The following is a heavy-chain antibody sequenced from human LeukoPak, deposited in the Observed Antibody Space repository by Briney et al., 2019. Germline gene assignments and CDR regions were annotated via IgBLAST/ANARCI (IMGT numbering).Heavy chain of an antibody. CDR2: FDPEDGET. CDR1: GYTLTELS. V-gene: IGHV1-24*01. CDR3: ARGSRQPATRNFGY. Sequence: ASVKVSCKVSGYTLTELSMHWVRQAPGKGLEWMGGFDPEDGETIYAQKFQGRVTMTEDTSTDTAYMELSSLRSDDTAVYYCARGSRQPATRNFGYWGQGTLVTVSS. J-gene: IGHJ4*02. D-gene: IGHD3-16*01.